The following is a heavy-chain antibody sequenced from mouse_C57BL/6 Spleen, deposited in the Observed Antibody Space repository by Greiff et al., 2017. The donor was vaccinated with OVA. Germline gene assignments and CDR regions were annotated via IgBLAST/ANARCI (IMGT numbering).Heavy chain of an antibody. Sequence: QVQLQQPGAELVRPGYSVKLSCKASGYTFTSYWMHWVKQRPIQGLEWIGNIDPSDSENHYNQKFKDKATLTVDKSSSTAYMQLSSLTSEDSAVYYCASTYSNPAMDYWGQGTSVTVSS. CDR1: GYTFTSYW. CDR3: ASTYSNPAMDY. V-gene: IGHV1-52*01. J-gene: IGHJ4*01. D-gene: IGHD2-5*01. CDR2: IDPSDSEN.